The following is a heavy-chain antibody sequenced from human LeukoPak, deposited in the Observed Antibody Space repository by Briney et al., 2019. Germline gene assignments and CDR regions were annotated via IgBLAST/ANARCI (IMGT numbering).Heavy chain of an antibody. J-gene: IGHJ6*02. Sequence: GGSLRLSCAASGFTFSSYAMHWVRQAPGKGLEWVAVISYDGSNKYYADSVKGRFTISRDNSKNTLYLQMSSLRAEDTAVYYCAKGLQHTIFGVDVCGQGTTVIVSS. D-gene: IGHD3-3*01. CDR1: GFTFSSYA. CDR3: AKGLQHTIFGVDV. CDR2: ISYDGSNK. V-gene: IGHV3-30-3*01.